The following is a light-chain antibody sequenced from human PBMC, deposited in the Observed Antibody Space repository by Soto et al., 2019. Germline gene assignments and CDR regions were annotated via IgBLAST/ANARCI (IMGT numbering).Light chain of an antibody. CDR2: GAS. Sequence: EIVLTQSPGTLSLSPGESATLSCRASQSVANNRLAWYQQRPGQAPRLLIYGASSRATGVSDRFSGSGSGTDFTLSLSRLDPEDFAVYCCQHYGTSRVTFGHGTKGDIK. V-gene: IGKV3-20*01. CDR1: QSVANNR. J-gene: IGKJ3*01. CDR3: QHYGTSRVT.